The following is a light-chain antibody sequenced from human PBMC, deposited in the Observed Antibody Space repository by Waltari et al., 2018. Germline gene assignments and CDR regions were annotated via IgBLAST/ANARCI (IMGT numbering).Light chain of an antibody. V-gene: IGLV3-21*02. Sequence: SYVLTQPPSASVAPGDTARIACGGENIASTRVHWYQQKPGQAPVLVVYDNSDRPSGIPERFSGSNSGTTATLTISRVEAGDEADYFCQVWDNNSDHSNWVFGGGTRLTVL. CDR3: QVWDNNSDHSNWV. J-gene: IGLJ3*02. CDR1: NIASTR. CDR2: DNS.